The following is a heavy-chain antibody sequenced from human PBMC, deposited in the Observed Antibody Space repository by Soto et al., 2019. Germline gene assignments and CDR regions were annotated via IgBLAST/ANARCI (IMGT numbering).Heavy chain of an antibody. Sequence: ASVKVSCKASGGTFSSYAISWVRQAPGQGLEWMGGIIPIFGTANYAQKFQGRVTITADESTNTAYMELSSLRSEDTAVYYCARRIYYGSGTNYYGMDVWGQGTTVTVSS. V-gene: IGHV1-69*13. J-gene: IGHJ6*02. D-gene: IGHD3-10*01. CDR2: IIPIFGTA. CDR3: ARRIYYGSGTNYYGMDV. CDR1: GGTFSSYA.